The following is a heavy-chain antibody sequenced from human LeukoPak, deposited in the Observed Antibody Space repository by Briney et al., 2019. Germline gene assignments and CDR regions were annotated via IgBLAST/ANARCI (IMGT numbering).Heavy chain of an antibody. J-gene: IGHJ6*02. CDR3: SRGVPVTWVTAGFHYMDV. V-gene: IGHV4-59*01. Sequence: PSETLSLTCTVSGGSISSYYWSWIRQPPGKGLEWVGYIYYSGSTNYNPSLKSRVTISVDTSKNQFSLKLSSVTAADTAVYYCSRGVPVTWVTAGFHYMDVWGQGTTVTVSS. CDR2: IYYSGST. CDR1: GGSISSYY. D-gene: IGHD4-23*01.